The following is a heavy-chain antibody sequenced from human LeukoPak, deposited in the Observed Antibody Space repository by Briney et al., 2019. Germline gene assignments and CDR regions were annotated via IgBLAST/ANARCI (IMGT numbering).Heavy chain of an antibody. CDR2: ISGSGGST. CDR3: AKSTTMIVVDNFDY. D-gene: IGHD3-22*01. J-gene: IGHJ4*02. Sequence: PGGSLRLSCAASGFTLRSYAMSWVRQAPGKGLEWVSVISGSGGSTHYADSVKGRFTISRDNSKNTLYLQMNSLRAEDTAVYYCAKSTTMIVVDNFDYWGQGTLVIVSS. V-gene: IGHV3-23*01. CDR1: GFTLRSYA.